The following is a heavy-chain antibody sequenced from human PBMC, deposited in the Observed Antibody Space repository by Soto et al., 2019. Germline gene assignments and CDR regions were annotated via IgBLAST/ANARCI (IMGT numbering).Heavy chain of an antibody. CDR2: IDYTGRT. CDR3: ARSTSDSSRHHWGFDF. Sequence: PSETLSLTCAVYGGSFSAYHWRCRLQPPGKGREWIGEIDYTGRTNYKPPLRGRVTMSVDTSRNQFSLRLTSVTAADRAVYYCARSTSDSSRHHWGFDFWGQGTVVTVSS. V-gene: IGHV4-34*01. CDR1: GGSFSAYH. J-gene: IGHJ4*02. D-gene: IGHD6-19*01.